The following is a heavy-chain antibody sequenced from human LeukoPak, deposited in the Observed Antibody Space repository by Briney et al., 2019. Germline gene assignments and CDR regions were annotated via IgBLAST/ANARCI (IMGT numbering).Heavy chain of an antibody. CDR1: GFTFSSYA. V-gene: IGHV3-23*01. CDR2: ISGSGGST. D-gene: IGHD3-10*01. CDR3: AKSKPYYYGSGSYYKNPFDY. J-gene: IGHJ4*02. Sequence: GGSLRLSCAASGFTFSSYAMSWVRQAPGKGLEWVSAISGSGGSTNYADSVKGRFTISRDNSKNSLYLQMNSLRAEDTAIYYCAKSKPYYYGSGSYYKNPFDYWGRGTLVTVSS.